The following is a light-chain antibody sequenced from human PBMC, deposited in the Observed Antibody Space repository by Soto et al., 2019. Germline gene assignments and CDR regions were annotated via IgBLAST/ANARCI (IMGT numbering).Light chain of an antibody. J-gene: IGKJ1*01. Sequence: EIVLTQSPATLSLSPGERATLSCRASQSVSSYLSWYRQKPGQAPRLLIYDASKKATDIPARFSGSGSGTDFTLPISSLEPEDFAVYYCQQRSNWPWTFGQGTNVEIK. CDR2: DAS. CDR1: QSVSSY. CDR3: QQRSNWPWT. V-gene: IGKV3-11*01.